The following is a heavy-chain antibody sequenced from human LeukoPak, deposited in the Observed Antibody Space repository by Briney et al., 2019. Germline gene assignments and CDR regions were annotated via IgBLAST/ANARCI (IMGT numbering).Heavy chain of an antibody. CDR3: ARSPLYCTSTSCYSGPLRY. CDR1: GFTFSSYW. Sequence: PGGSLRLSCAASGFTFSSYWMHWVRQAPGKGLVWVSRINTDGSSTSYADSVKGRFTISRDNSKNTLYLQMNSLRTEDTAVYYCARSPLYCTSTSCYSGPLRYWGQGTLVTVSS. CDR2: INTDGSST. J-gene: IGHJ4*02. D-gene: IGHD2-2*01. V-gene: IGHV3-74*01.